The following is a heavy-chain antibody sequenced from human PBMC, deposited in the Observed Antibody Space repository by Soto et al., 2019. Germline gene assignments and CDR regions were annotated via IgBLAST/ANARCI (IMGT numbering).Heavy chain of an antibody. CDR3: AREGVRGMDV. V-gene: IGHV1-8*01. CDR2: MNPNSANT. J-gene: IGHJ6*02. D-gene: IGHD3-16*01. CDR1: GYTFTSYD. Sequence: QVQLVQSGAEVKKPGASVKVSCKASGYTFTSYDINWVRQATGQGLEWMGWMNPNSANTGYAQKFQGRVTRPRDTSISTAYMQLSSLRSEDTAVYSCAREGVRGMDVWGQGTTVTVSS.